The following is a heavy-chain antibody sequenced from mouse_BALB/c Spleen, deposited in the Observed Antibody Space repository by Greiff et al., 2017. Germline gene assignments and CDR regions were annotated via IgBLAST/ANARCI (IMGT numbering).Heavy chain of an antibody. J-gene: IGHJ4*01. CDR1: GFTFSSYA. CDR3: ARGGLRHDYAMDY. CDR2: ISSGGST. D-gene: IGHD2-4*01. V-gene: IGHV5-6-5*01. Sequence: EVQVVESGGGLVKPGGSLKLSCAASGFTFSSYAMSWVRQTPEKRLEWVASISSGGSTYYPDSVKGRFTISRDNARNILYLQMSSLRSEDTAMYYCARGGLRHDYAMDYWGQGTSVTVSS.